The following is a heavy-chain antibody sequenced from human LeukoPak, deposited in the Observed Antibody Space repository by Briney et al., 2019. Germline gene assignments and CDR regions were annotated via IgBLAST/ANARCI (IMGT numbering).Heavy chain of an antibody. CDR2: ISYDGSNK. Sequence: GGSLRPSCAASGFTFSSYAMHWVRQAPGKGLEWVAVISYDGSNKYYADSVKGRFTISRDNSKNTLYLQMNSLRAEDTAVYYCARVAPIDYYDSSGYFGPSNWFDPWGQGTLVTVSS. D-gene: IGHD3-22*01. V-gene: IGHV3-30-3*01. CDR3: ARVAPIDYYDSSGYFGPSNWFDP. J-gene: IGHJ5*02. CDR1: GFTFSSYA.